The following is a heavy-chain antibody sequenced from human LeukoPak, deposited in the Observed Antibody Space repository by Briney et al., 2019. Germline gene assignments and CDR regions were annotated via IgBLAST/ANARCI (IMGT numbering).Heavy chain of an antibody. D-gene: IGHD6-13*01. CDR2: INAGNGNT. CDR1: GYTFTSYA. J-gene: IGHJ5*02. CDR3: ARDIAAAGTNWFDP. Sequence: ASVTVSCKASGYTFTSYAMHWVRQAPGQRLEWMGWINAGNGNTKYSQKFQGRVTITRDTSASTAYMELSSLRSEDTAVYYCARDIAAAGTNWFDPWGQGTLVTVSS. V-gene: IGHV1-3*01.